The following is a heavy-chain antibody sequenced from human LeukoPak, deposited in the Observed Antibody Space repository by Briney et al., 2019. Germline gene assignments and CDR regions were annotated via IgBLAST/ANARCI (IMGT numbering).Heavy chain of an antibody. CDR3: ARGGGIQSCGGKTCFRGFVY. Sequence: ASVKFSCKASGYTFTSYYMHWVRQAPGQGLEWMGIINPSGGSTSYAQKFQGRVSMTRDTSITTLYMELTSLRSDDTAVYFCARGGGIQSCGGKTCFRGFVYWGQGTLVTVSS. J-gene: IGHJ4*02. V-gene: IGHV1-46*01. CDR2: INPSGGST. CDR1: GYTFTSYY. D-gene: IGHD2-21*01.